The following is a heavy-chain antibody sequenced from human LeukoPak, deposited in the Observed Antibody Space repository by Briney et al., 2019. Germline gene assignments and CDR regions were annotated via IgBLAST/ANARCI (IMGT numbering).Heavy chain of an antibody. Sequence: PGGSLRLSCEGSAFIFSGHWTNWVRQTPGKGLEWVASIKEDGSERQYVDSVKGRFSISRDNTKGSLFLQLNSLRAEDTAVYYCARDLGYCTNGVRHTRFDYWGQGTLVAVSS. J-gene: IGHJ4*02. V-gene: IGHV3-7*03. CDR1: AFIFSGHW. CDR3: ARDLGYCTNGVRHTRFDY. CDR2: IKEDGSER. D-gene: IGHD2-8*01.